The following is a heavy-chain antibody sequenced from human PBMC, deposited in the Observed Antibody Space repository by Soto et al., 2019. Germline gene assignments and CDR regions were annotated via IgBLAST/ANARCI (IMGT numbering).Heavy chain of an antibody. V-gene: IGHV4-61*01. CDR2: IYYSGST. Sequence: PSETLSLTCTVSGGSASSGSYYWSWIRQPPGKGLEWIGYIYYSGSTNYNPSLKSRVTISVDTSKNQFSLKLSSVTAADTAVYYCARERPDGARLDPWGQGTLVTVSS. CDR3: ARERPDGARLDP. D-gene: IGHD6-6*01. CDR1: GGSASSGSYY. J-gene: IGHJ5*02.